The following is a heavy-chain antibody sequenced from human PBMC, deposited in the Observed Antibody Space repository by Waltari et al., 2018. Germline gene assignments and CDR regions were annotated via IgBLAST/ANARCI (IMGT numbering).Heavy chain of an antibody. CDR1: GFTLSNYW. CDR2: IKQDGSEK. Sequence: EMQLVESGGGLVQPGGSLRLSCAVSGFTLSNYWMTWVRQAPGKGLGGVANIKQDGSEKSYVDSVKGRFTISRDNAKNSVYLQMNSVRAEDTALYYCARDYYYYIDVWGKGTTVTASS. CDR3: ARDYYYYIDV. V-gene: IGHV3-7*01. J-gene: IGHJ6*03.